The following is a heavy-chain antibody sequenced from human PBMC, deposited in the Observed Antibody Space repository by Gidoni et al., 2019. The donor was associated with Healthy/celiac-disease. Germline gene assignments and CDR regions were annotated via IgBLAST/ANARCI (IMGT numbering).Heavy chain of an antibody. CDR1: GGSFSGYY. J-gene: IGHJ5*02. D-gene: IGHD2-2*01. Sequence: QVQLQQWGAGLLKPSETLSLTCADYGGSFSGYYWSWLRQPPGKGLEWIGEINHSGSTNYNPSLKSRVTISVDTSKNQFSLKLSSVTAADTAVYYCARGRRYCSSSSCQNNWFDPWGQGTLVTVSS. CDR3: ARGRRYCSSSSCQNNWFDP. CDR2: INHSGST. V-gene: IGHV4-34*01.